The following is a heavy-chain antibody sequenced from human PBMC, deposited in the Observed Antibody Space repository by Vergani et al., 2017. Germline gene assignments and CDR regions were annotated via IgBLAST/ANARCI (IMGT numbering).Heavy chain of an antibody. CDR1: GYTFTGYY. CDR2: INPKSGGT. V-gene: IGHV1-2*02. D-gene: IGHD4-17*01. Sequence: QVQLVQSGAEVKKPGASVKVSCKASGYTFTGYYIHWVRQAPGQGLEWMGWINPKSGGTNYAQKFQGRVTMTRNTSISTAYMELSRLRSDDTAMYYCSRVRGAGRYGDYGYYYGIDVWSQGTTVTVSS. J-gene: IGHJ6*02. CDR3: SRVRGAGRYGDYGYYYGIDV.